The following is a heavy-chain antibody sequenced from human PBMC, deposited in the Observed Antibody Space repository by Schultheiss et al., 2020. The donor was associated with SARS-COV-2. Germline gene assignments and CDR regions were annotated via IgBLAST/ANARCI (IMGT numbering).Heavy chain of an antibody. J-gene: IGHJ3*02. CDR3: ARTLVVPAAILYAFDI. D-gene: IGHD2-2*02. Sequence: SQTLSLTCAVYGGSFSGYYWSWIRQHPGKGLEWIGYIYYSGSTYYNPSLKSRVTISVDTSKNQFSLKLSSVTAADTAVYYCARTLVVPAAILYAFDIWGQGTMVTVSS. CDR2: IYYSGST. V-gene: IGHV4-31*11. CDR1: GGSFSGYY.